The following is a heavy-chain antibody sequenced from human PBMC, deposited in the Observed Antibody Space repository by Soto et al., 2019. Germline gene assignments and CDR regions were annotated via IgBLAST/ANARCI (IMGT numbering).Heavy chain of an antibody. CDR2: ISGSGGST. CDR3: PKGQKGYDDAFDI. Sequence: EVQLLESGGGLVQPGGSLRLSCAASGFTFSSYAMSWVRQAPGKGLEWVSAISGSGGSTYYADSVTSRFTISRDNSKNTRYLQMNSLRSEDTAVYYCPKGQKGYDDAFDIWGQGTMVTVSS. J-gene: IGHJ3*02. V-gene: IGHV3-23*01. CDR1: GFTFSSYA. D-gene: IGHD5-12*01.